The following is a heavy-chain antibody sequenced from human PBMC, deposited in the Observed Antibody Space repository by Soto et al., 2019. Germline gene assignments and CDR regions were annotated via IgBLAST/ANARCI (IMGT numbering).Heavy chain of an antibody. CDR3: ARAEYSGTAVVY. Sequence: SETLSLTYTVSGGSIRDYDWSRIRQPAGKGLEWIXYVXYXTXXXYXXSLRSRVTISVDTSKNQFCLSLSSVTAADTAVYYCARAEYSGTAVVYWGQGTLVTASS. CDR2: VXYXTXX. V-gene: IGHV4-59*01. J-gene: IGHJ4*02. D-gene: IGHD1-26*01. CDR1: GGSIRDYD.